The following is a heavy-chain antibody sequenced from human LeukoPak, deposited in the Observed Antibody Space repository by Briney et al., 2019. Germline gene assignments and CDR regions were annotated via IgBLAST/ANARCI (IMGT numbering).Heavy chain of an antibody. Sequence: GESLKISCKGSGCSFTSYWIGWVRQMPGKGLEWMGIIYPGDSDTRYSPSFQGQVTISADKSISTAYLQWSSLKASDTAMYYCARAPARCSGGSCYSDYWGQGTLVTVSS. CDR1: GCSFTSYW. J-gene: IGHJ4*02. D-gene: IGHD2-15*01. CDR3: ARAPARCSGGSCYSDY. V-gene: IGHV5-51*01. CDR2: IYPGDSDT.